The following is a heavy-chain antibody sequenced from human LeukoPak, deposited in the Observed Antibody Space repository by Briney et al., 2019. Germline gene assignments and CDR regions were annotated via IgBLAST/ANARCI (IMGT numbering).Heavy chain of an antibody. CDR3: ARAGVTMVRGRDGMDV. V-gene: IGHV4-34*01. Sequence: SETLSLTCAVYGGSFSGYYWSWIRQPLGKGLEWIGEINHSGSTNYNPSLKSRVTISVDTSKNQFSLKLSSVTAADTAVYYCARAGVTMVRGRDGMDVWGKGTTVTVSS. CDR2: INHSGST. J-gene: IGHJ6*04. CDR1: GGSFSGYY. D-gene: IGHD3-10*01.